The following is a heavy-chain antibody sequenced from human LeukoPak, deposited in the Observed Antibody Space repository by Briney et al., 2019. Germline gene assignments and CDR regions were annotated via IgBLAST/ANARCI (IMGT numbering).Heavy chain of an antibody. CDR2: IHISGT. CDR1: GGSISSNY. Sequence: SETLSLTCSVSGGSISSNYWSWVRQPAGEGLEWIGRIHISGTNYNPSLKSRLTMPADTSKNQFSLKLSSVTAADTAVYYCARGVTGFDSWGQGTLVTVYS. CDR3: ARGVTGFDS. J-gene: IGHJ4*02. V-gene: IGHV4-4*07.